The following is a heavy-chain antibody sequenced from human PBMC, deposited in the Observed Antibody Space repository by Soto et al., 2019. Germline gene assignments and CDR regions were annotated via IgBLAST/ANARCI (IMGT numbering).Heavy chain of an antibody. J-gene: IGHJ4*02. Sequence: GGSLRLSCAASGFTVSSYGMHWVRQAPGKGLEWVAVISRDGGTKYYADSVKGRFTISRDNSRNTLFLEMNSLRGDDTAVYYCARGGTPIDYWGQGTLVTVSS. CDR3: ARGGTPIDY. V-gene: IGHV3-30*03. CDR1: GFTVSSYG. D-gene: IGHD3-16*01. CDR2: ISRDGGTK.